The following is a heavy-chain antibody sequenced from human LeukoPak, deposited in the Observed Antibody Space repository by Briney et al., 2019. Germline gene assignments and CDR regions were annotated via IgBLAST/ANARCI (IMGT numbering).Heavy chain of an antibody. CDR3: AKSDYGDYERDRARHI. J-gene: IGHJ3*02. Sequence: GGSLRLSCAASGFTFSSYGMHWVRQAPGKGLEWVSSITYSSSYIYYADSVKGRFTISRDNAKNSLYLHMNSLRAEDTAVYYCAKSDYGDYERDRARHIWGQGTMATVSS. D-gene: IGHD4-17*01. V-gene: IGHV3-21*01. CDR1: GFTFSSYG. CDR2: ITYSSSYI.